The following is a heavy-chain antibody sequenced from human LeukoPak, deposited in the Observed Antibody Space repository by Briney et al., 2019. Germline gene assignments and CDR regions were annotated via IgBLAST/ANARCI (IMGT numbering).Heavy chain of an antibody. V-gene: IGHV4-34*01. J-gene: IGHJ4*02. CDR3: ARGGTYYYDSSGYADFDY. Sequence: SETLPLTCAVYGGSFSGYYWSWIRQPPGKGLEWIGSIYHSGSTYYNPSLKSRVTISVDTSKNQFSLKLSSVTAADTAVYYCARGGTYYYDSSGYADFDYWGQGTLVTVSS. D-gene: IGHD3-22*01. CDR1: GGSFSGYY. CDR2: IYHSGST.